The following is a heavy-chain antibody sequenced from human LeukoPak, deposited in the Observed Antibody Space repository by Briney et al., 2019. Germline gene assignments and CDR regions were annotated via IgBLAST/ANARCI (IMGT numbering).Heavy chain of an antibody. J-gene: IGHJ6*03. CDR1: GGSFGSYS. CDR2: ITFGGNT. D-gene: IGHD3-10*01. V-gene: IGHV4-34*01. Sequence: PSETLSLTCAVYGGSFGSYSWNWSRQSPVYGLEWIGEITFGGNTKYNPSLESRLIISVDTSKKQVSLKLSSVTAADTAVYYCARSAPRFLLKEVRTVPRPYSMDVWGKGTTVTVSS. CDR3: ARSAPRFLLKEVRTVPRPYSMDV.